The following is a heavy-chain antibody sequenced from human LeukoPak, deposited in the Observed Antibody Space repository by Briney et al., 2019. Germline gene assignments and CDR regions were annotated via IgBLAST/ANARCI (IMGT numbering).Heavy chain of an antibody. CDR3: ARDLSGGALGAFDI. D-gene: IGHD2-15*01. J-gene: IGHJ3*02. Sequence: ASVTVSCQASGYIFTDYYIHWLRQAPGQELEWMGWINPNSGGPSFALNFQGRVTLTRDTPISTVYMELSRLRSDDTAVYYCARDLSGGALGAFDIWGQGTMVTVSS. CDR2: INPNSGGP. V-gene: IGHV1-2*07. CDR1: GYIFTDYY.